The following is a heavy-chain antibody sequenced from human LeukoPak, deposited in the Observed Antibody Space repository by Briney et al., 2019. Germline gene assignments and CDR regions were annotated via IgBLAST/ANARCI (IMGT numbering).Heavy chain of an antibody. CDR3: ARAYYYGSGSYYAQNWFDP. CDR2: INSDGSST. D-gene: IGHD3-10*01. CDR1: GCTFSSYW. V-gene: IGHV3-74*01. J-gene: IGHJ5*02. Sequence: GGSLRLSCAASGCTFSSYWMHWVRQAPGKGLVWVSRINSDGSSTSYADSVKGRFTISRDNAKNTLYLQMNSLRAEDTAVYYCARAYYYGSGSYYAQNWFDPWGQGTLVTVSS.